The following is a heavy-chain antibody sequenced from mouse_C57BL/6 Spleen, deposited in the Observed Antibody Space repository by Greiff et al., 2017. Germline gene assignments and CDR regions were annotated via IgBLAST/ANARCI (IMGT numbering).Heavy chain of an antibody. D-gene: IGHD1-1*01. J-gene: IGHJ2*01. CDR3: ARDPRGYYGSFDY. CDR1: GYTFTSYW. V-gene: IGHV1-64*01. Sequence: QVQLQQPGAELVKPGASVKLSCKASGYTFTSYWMHWVKQRLGQGLEWIGMIHPNSGSTNYNEKFKSKATLTVDKSSSTAYMQLSSLTSEDSAVYYCARDPRGYYGSFDYWGQGTTLTVSS. CDR2: IHPNSGST.